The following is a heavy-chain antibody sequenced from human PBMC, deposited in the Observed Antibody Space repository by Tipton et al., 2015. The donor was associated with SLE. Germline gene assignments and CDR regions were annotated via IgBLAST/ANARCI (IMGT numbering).Heavy chain of an antibody. CDR1: GFTFSNYA. Sequence: SLRLSCAASGFTFSNYALHWVRQAPGKGLAWVAVISYDGTNKYYGDSVKGRFTISRDNAKNSLYLQMTSLRAEDTAVYYCAREPSDHGYFDYWGQGTLVTVSS. J-gene: IGHJ4*02. CDR3: AREPSDHGYFDY. D-gene: IGHD1-14*01. V-gene: IGHV3-30-3*01. CDR2: ISYDGTNK.